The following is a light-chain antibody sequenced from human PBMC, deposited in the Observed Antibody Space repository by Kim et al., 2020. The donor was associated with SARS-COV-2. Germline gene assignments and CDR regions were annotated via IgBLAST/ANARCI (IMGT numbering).Light chain of an antibody. Sequence: ASVGDRDTITCRASQSISSWLARYQQKPGKAPNLLIYKASSLESGVPSRFSGSGSGTEFTLTISSLQPDDFATYYCQQYNSRGFTFGPGTKVDIK. CDR1: QSISSW. V-gene: IGKV1-5*03. J-gene: IGKJ3*01. CDR3: QQYNSRGFT. CDR2: KAS.